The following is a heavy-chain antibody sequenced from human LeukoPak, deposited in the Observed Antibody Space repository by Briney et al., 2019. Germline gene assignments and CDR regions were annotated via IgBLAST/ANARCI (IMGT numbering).Heavy chain of an antibody. CDR1: GYTFTAYY. J-gene: IGHJ4*02. V-gene: IGHV1-2*02. CDR3: ARDDSFQFHS. Sequence: GASVKVSCKASGYTFTAYYMHWVRQAPGQGLEWMGWINPNTGGTNYAQKFQGRVTMTRATSISTAYMELSSLTSDDTAVYYCARDDSFQFHSWGQGTLVTVSS. CDR2: INPNTGGT. D-gene: IGHD5-18*01.